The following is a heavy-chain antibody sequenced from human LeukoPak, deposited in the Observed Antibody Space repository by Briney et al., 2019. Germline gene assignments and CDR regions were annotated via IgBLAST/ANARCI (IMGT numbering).Heavy chain of an antibody. D-gene: IGHD3-3*01. J-gene: IGHJ3*02. Sequence: SGTLSLTCAVSGGSISSSNWWSWVRQPPGKGLEWIGEIYHSGSTNYNPSLKSRVTISVDKSKNQFSLKLSSVTAADTAVYYCAREVLRFLEWLPHDAFDIWGQGTMVTVSS. CDR1: GGSISSSNW. V-gene: IGHV4-4*02. CDR3: AREVLRFLEWLPHDAFDI. CDR2: IYHSGST.